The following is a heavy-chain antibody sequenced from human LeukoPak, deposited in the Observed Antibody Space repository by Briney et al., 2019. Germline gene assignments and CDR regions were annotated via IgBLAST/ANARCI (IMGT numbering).Heavy chain of an antibody. CDR1: GGSISSYY. D-gene: IGHD3-10*01. J-gene: IGHJ5*02. CDR3: ARDVGSYYYGSGPYNWFDP. Sequence: SETLSLTCTVSGGSISSYYWSWIRQPAGKGLEWIGRIYTSGSTNYNPSLKSRVTMSVDTSKNQFSLKLSSVTAADTAVYHCARDVGSYYYGSGPYNWFDPWGQGTLVTVSS. V-gene: IGHV4-4*07. CDR2: IYTSGST.